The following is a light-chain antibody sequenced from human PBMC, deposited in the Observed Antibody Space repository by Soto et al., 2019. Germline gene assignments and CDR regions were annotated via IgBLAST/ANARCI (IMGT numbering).Light chain of an antibody. CDR1: QSISTW. J-gene: IGKJ3*01. CDR2: DAS. V-gene: IGKV1-5*01. CDR3: QQYKNYLT. Sequence: MTQSPATLSASVGDRVTITCRASQSISTWLAWYQQKPGKAPKVLIYDASSLESGVPSRFSGSGSGTEFTLTISSLQPDDFATYYCQQYKNYLTFGPGTKVDIK.